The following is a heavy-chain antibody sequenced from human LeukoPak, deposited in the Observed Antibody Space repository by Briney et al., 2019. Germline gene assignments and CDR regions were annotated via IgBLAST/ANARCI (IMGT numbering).Heavy chain of an antibody. CDR2: IGSSSNSI. D-gene: IGHD1-26*01. CDR3: ARELPTEAFDY. CDR1: GFTFSSYS. J-gene: IGHJ4*02. V-gene: IGHV3-21*01. Sequence: GGSLRLSCAASGFTFSSYSMNWVRQAPGKRLEWVSSIGSSSNSIYYTDSVKGRFTISRDNAKNSLYLQMNSPRAEDTAVYYCARELPTEAFDYWGQGTLVTVSS.